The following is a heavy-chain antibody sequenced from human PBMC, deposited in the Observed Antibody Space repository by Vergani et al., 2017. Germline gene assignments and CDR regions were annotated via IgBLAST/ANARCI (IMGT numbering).Heavy chain of an antibody. V-gene: IGHV3-30*18. CDR1: GFTFSSYS. J-gene: IGHJ6*03. Sequence: VQLVESGGGLVKPGGSLRLSCAASGFTFSSYSMNWVRQAPGKGLEWVAVISYDGSNKYYADSVKGRFTISRDNSKNTLYLQMNSLRAEDTAVYYCAKGQGYYYYYMDVWGKGTTVTVSS. CDR2: ISYDGSNK. CDR3: AKGQGYYYYYMDV.